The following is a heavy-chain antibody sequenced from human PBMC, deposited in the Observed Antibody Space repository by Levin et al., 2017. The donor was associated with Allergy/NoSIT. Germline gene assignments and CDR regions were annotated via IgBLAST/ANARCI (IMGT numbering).Heavy chain of an antibody. CDR3: AKTGGYISAGFDA. J-gene: IGHJ5*02. CDR1: GFTISDYA. Sequence: PAGGSLRLSCAASGFTISDYAMAWVRQAPGKGLDWVSGVSGDGLLTYYVDSVKGRFTISRDKSKNTLYLQMSSLRTEDTAFYSCAKTGGYISAGFDAWGQGTLVTVAS. CDR2: VSGDGLLT. D-gene: IGHD5-18*01. V-gene: IGHV3-23*01.